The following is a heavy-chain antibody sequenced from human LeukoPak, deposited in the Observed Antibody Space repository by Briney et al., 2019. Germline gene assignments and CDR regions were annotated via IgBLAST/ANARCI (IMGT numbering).Heavy chain of an antibody. Sequence: HSGGSLRLSCVASGFPFSSYWMTWARQAPGKGLEWVASIMKDGGQKKYVDSVKGRFTISRDNAQNSLYLQMSGLRAEDTAMYYCVRDADLYKGDYWGQGTLVTVSS. CDR3: VRDADLYKGDY. J-gene: IGHJ4*02. CDR2: IMKDGGQK. CDR1: GFPFSSYW. V-gene: IGHV3-7*03. D-gene: IGHD5-24*01.